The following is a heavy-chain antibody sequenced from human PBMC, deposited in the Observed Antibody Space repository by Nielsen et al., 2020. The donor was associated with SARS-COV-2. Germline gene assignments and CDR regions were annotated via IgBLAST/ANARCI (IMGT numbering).Heavy chain of an antibody. D-gene: IGHD6-13*01. J-gene: IGHJ6*02. Sequence: VRQMPGKGLEWMGRIDPSDSYTNYGPSFQGHVTISADKSISTAYLQWSSLKASDTAMYYCARQSMAAAGTGSKSYYYYGMDVWGQGTTVTVSS. CDR3: ARQSMAAAGTGSKSYYYYGMDV. CDR2: IDPSDSYT. V-gene: IGHV5-10-1*01.